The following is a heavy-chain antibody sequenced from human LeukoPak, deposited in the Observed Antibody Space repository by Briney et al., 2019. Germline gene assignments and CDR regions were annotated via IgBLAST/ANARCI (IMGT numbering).Heavy chain of an antibody. V-gene: IGHV3-23*01. D-gene: IGHD3-10*02. CDR2: ISGSGDTT. CDR3: AELGITMIGGV. Sequence: PGGSLRLSCAASGFTFTNYAMCWVRLAPGKGLEWVSSISGSGDTTYYADSVKGRFTISRDNAKNSLYLQMNSLRAEDTAVYYCAELGITMIGGVWGKGTTVTISS. J-gene: IGHJ6*04. CDR1: GFTFTNYA.